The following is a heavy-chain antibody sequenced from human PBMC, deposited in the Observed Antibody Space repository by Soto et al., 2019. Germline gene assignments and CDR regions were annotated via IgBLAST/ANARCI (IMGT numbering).Heavy chain of an antibody. Sequence: ASVKVSCKASGYTFTSYGISWVRQAPGQGLEWMGWISAYNGNTNYAQKLQGRVTMTTDTSTSTAYMELRSLRSDDTAVYYCARSPLTIFGVVIISYDYWGQGTLVTVSS. CDR2: ISAYNGNT. CDR1: GYTFTSYG. J-gene: IGHJ4*02. D-gene: IGHD3-3*01. CDR3: ARSPLTIFGVVIISYDY. V-gene: IGHV1-18*01.